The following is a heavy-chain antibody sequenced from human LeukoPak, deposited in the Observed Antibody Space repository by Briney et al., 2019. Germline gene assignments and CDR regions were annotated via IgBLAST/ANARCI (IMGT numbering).Heavy chain of an antibody. D-gene: IGHD5-18*01. CDR3: AKVQIWSKRASDC. CDR2: ISASGGST. J-gene: IGHJ4*02. CDR1: GFTFSSYA. Sequence: PGGSLRLSCAASGFTFSSYAMSWVRQAPGKGLEWVSAISASGGSTYYADSVKVRFAISRDNSKNTLYLQMNSLRAEDTAIYYCAKVQIWSKRASDCWGQGTLVTVSS. V-gene: IGHV3-23*01.